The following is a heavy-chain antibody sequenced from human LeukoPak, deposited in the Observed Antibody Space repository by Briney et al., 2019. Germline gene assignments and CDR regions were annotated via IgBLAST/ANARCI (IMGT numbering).Heavy chain of an antibody. CDR1: GYTFTSYG. D-gene: IGHD3-16*01. Sequence: ASVKVSCKASGYTFTSYGISWVRQAPGQGLEWMGWISAYNGNTNYAQKLQGRVTVTTDTSTSTAYMELRSLRSDDTAVYYCAAATYYDYVWGSYDFDYWGQGTLVTVSS. V-gene: IGHV1-18*04. CDR2: ISAYNGNT. J-gene: IGHJ4*02. CDR3: AAATYYDYVWGSYDFDY.